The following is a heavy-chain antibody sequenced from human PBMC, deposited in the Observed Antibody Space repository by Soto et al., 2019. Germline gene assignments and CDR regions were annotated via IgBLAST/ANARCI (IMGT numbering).Heavy chain of an antibody. CDR1: GFTFSNAW. V-gene: IGHV3-15*01. D-gene: IGHD3-10*01. CDR3: TTDLLTMVRREFDY. J-gene: IGHJ4*02. CDR2: IKSKTDGGTT. Sequence: EVQLVESGGGLVKPGGSLRLSCAASGFTFSNAWMSWVRQAPGKGLEWVGRIKSKTDGGTTDYAEPVKGRFTISRDDSKNTLYLQMNSLKTEDTAVYYCTTDLLTMVRREFDYWGQGTLVTVSS.